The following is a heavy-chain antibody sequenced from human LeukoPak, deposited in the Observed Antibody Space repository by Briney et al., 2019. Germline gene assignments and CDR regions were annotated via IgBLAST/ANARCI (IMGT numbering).Heavy chain of an antibody. V-gene: IGHV3-48*03. CDR1: GFTFSSCE. CDR3: ARAGGYYDSSGYLNY. J-gene: IGHJ4*02. CDR2: ISSSGSTI. D-gene: IGHD3-22*01. Sequence: GRSLRLSCAASGFTFSSCEMNWVRQAPGKGLEWVSYISSSGSTIYYADSVKGRFTISRDNAKNSLYLQMNSLRAEDTAVYYCARAGGYYDSSGYLNYWGQGTLVPVSS.